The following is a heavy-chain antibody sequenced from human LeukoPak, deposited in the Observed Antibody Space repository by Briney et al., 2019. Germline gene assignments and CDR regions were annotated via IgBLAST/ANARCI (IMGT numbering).Heavy chain of an antibody. CDR1: GFTFSSYA. CDR2: ISYDGSNK. J-gene: IGHJ4*02. Sequence: GGSLRLSCAASGFTFSSYAMHWVRQAPGKGLEWVAVISYDGSNKYYADSVQGRFTISRDNAKNTLYLQMNSLRAEDTAVYYCARDGDWVGGTIDYWGQGTLVTVSS. D-gene: IGHD1-26*01. CDR3: ARDGDWVGGTIDY. V-gene: IGHV3-30*04.